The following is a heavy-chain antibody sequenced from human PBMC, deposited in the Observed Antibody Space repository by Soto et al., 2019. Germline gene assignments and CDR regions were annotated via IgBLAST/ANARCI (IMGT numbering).Heavy chain of an antibody. CDR3: AKVALVEYYYYYMDV. Sequence: PGGSLRLSCAASGFTFSSYAMSWVRQAPGKGLEWVSAISRSGGSTYYADSVKGRFTISRDNSKNTLYLQMNSLRAEDTAVYYCAKVALVEYYYYYMDVWGKGTTVTVSS. V-gene: IGHV3-23*01. J-gene: IGHJ6*03. CDR2: ISRSGGST. CDR1: GFTFSSYA. D-gene: IGHD6-6*01.